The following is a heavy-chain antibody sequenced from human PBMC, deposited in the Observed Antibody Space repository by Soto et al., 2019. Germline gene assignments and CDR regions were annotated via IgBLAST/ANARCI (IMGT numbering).Heavy chain of an antibody. Sequence: PGESLKSSCKGSVYSFTSYWIGWVRQMPGKGLEWMGIIYPDGSDARYSPSFQGQVTISDEKFSKTAYLQWSTLEASDTATYYCARLEWIGSYDYFYGLDVWGQGTTVTVSS. J-gene: IGHJ6*02. CDR2: IYPDGSDA. V-gene: IGHV5-51*01. CDR1: VYSFTSYW. D-gene: IGHD3-16*01. CDR3: ARLEWIGSYDYFYGLDV.